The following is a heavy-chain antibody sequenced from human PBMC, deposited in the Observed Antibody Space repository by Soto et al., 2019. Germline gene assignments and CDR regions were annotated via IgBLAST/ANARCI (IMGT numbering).Heavy chain of an antibody. V-gene: IGHV3-23*01. Sequence: GGSLRLSCAASGFTFSSYAMSWVRQAPGKGLEWVSAISGSGGSTYYADSVKGRFTISRDNSKNTLYLQMNSLRAEDTDVYYGAKPAPPSPVMYYFDYWGQGTLVTVSS. CDR2: ISGSGGST. D-gene: IGHD2-8*01. J-gene: IGHJ4*02. CDR3: AKPAPPSPVMYYFDY. CDR1: GFTFSSYA.